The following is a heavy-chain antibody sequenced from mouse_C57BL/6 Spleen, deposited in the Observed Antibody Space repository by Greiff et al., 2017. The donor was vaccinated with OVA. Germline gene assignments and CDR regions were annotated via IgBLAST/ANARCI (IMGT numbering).Heavy chain of an antibody. D-gene: IGHD2-12*01. CDR3: ARPYYNYAMDY. CDR1: GYTFTSYW. CDR2: IDPNSGGT. J-gene: IGHJ4*01. Sequence: QVQLQQPGAELVKPGASVKLSCKASGYTFTSYWMHWVKQRPGRGLEWIGRIDPNSGGTKYNEKFKSKATLTVDTPSSTAYMQLSSLTSEDSAVYDCARPYYNYAMDYWGQGTSVTVSS. V-gene: IGHV1-72*01.